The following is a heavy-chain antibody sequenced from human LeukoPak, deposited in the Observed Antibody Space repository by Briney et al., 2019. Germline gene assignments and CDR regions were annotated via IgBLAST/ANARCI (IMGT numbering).Heavy chain of an antibody. CDR3: ARTTIVRGTYYMDV. CDR1: GGSISRYY. V-gene: IGHV4-59*01. D-gene: IGHD3-10*01. CDR2: IYYSGYT. J-gene: IGHJ6*03. Sequence: SETLSLTCAVSGGSISRYYWSWIRQPPGKGLEWIGYIYYSGYTNYNPSLKSRVTISVDTSNNQFSLNLSAATAADTAGYYYARTTIVRGTYYMDVWGKGPTVTISS.